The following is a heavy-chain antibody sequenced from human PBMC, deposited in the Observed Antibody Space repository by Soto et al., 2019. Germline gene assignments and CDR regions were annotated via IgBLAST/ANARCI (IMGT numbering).Heavy chain of an antibody. CDR1: GGTFSSYT. V-gene: IGHV1-69*02. D-gene: IGHD6-13*01. CDR2: IIPIVGIA. CDR3: ARSAIAAATFDFDP. J-gene: IGHJ5*02. Sequence: ASVKVSCKASGGTFSSYTISWVRQAPGQGLEWMGRIIPIVGIANYAQKFQGRVTITADKSTSTAYMELSSLRSEDTAVYYCARSAIAAATFDFDPWGQGTLVTVSS.